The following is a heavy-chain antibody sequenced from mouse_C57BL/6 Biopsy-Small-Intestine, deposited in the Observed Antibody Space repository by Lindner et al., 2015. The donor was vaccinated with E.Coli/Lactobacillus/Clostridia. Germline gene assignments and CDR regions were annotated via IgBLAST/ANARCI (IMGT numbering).Heavy chain of an antibody. CDR2: INPNNGGT. CDR3: VRQGRGYYAMDY. J-gene: IGHJ4*01. Sequence: VQLQESGPELVKPGASVKISCKASGYTFTDYYLNWVKQSHGGSLEWIGDINPNNGGTLYNQRFKDKATLTVDKSSNTAYMELRSLTSEDSAVFYCVRQGRGYYAMDYWGQGTSVTVSS. CDR1: GYTFTDYY. V-gene: IGHV1-26*01.